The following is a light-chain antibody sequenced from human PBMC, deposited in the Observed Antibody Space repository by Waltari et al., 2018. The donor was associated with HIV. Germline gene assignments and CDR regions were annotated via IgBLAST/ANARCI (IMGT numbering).Light chain of an antibody. CDR2: DAI. CDR1: SSDLGGYHS. CDR3: SSFSITSTLVV. Sequence: QSALTQPASVSGSPGQSITISCTGTSSDLGGYHSVSWYQQHPGKAPKLMIFDAINRPSGISNRFSGSKSGNTASLTISGLQADDEAHYVGSSFSITSTLVVFGGGTKLTVL. V-gene: IGLV2-14*03. J-gene: IGLJ2*01.